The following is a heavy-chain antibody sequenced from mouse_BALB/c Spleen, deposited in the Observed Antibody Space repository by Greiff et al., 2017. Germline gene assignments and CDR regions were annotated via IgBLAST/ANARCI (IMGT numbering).Heavy chain of an antibody. J-gene: IGHJ4*01. Sequence: EVHLVESGGGLVKPGGSLKLSCAASGFTFSDYYMYWVRQTPEKRLEWVATISDGGSYTYYPDSVKGRFTISRDNAKNNLYLQMSSLKSEDTAMYYCARGRGYYGAMDYWGQGTSVTVSS. CDR3: ARGRGYYGAMDY. D-gene: IGHD1-1*01. CDR2: ISDGGSYT. CDR1: GFTFSDYY. V-gene: IGHV5-4*02.